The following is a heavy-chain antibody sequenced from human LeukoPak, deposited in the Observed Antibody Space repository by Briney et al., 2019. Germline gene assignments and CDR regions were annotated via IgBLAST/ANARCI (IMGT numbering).Heavy chain of an antibody. CDR3: ARDNMRDGGIAAAGTDY. D-gene: IGHD6-13*01. Sequence: GGSLRLSCAASGFTFSSYWMSWVRQAPGKGLEWVANIKQYGSEKYYVDSVKGRFTISRDNAENSLYLQMNSLRAEDTAVYYCARDNMRDGGIAAAGTDYWGQGTLVTVSS. J-gene: IGHJ4*02. V-gene: IGHV3-7*01. CDR1: GFTFSSYW. CDR2: IKQYGSEK.